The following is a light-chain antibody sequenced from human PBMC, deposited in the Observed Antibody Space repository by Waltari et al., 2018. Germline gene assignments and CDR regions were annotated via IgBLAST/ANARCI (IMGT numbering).Light chain of an antibody. CDR3: QQYNSYLWT. V-gene: IGKV1-5*03. CDR1: QSIYTW. CDR2: KAS. J-gene: IGKJ1*01. Sequence: DIQLTQSPSTLSASVGDRVTITCRASQSIYTWLVWYQLKPGKAPKILISKASSLESGVPSRFSGSGSGTEFALTISSLQPDDFATYYCQQYNSYLWTFGQGTKVEIK.